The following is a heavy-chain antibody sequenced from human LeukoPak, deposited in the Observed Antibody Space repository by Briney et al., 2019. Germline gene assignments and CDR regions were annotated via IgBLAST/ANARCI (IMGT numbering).Heavy chain of an antibody. CDR1: GGTFSSYA. D-gene: IGHD5-18*01. CDR2: IIPIFGTA. CDR3: AREARGYSYGYRFDY. Sequence: GASVKVSCKASGGTFSSYAISWVRQAPGQGLEWMGGIIPIFGTANYAQKFQGRVTITADKSTSTAYMELSSLRSEDTAVYYCAREARGYSYGYRFDYWGQGTLVTVSS. V-gene: IGHV1-69*06. J-gene: IGHJ4*02.